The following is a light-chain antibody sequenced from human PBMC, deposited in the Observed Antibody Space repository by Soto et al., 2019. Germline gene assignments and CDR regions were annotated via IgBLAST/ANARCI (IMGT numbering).Light chain of an antibody. CDR1: SDDVGGYAY. V-gene: IGLV2-14*01. J-gene: IGLJ1*01. Sequence: QSALTQPASVSGSPGQSITISCTGTSDDVGGYAYVSWYQHYPGKAPKLIISEVSNRPSGVSDRFSGSKSGNTASLTVSGLQAEDEADYYCSSYAGSSNVFGTGTKLTVL. CDR2: EVS. CDR3: SSYAGSSNV.